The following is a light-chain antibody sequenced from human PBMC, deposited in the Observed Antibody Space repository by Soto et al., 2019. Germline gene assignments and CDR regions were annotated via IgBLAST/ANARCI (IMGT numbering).Light chain of an antibody. CDR2: EVN. V-gene: IGLV2-23*02. CDR3: CSSVGSSIFV. Sequence: QSALTQPASVSGSPGQSITISCTGTSSDVGLYNLVSWYQQLPGKAPKLIIYEVNERPSGISDRFSGSKSGNTASLTISGLQDEDEADYYCCSSVGSSIFVFGAGTKLTVL. CDR1: SSDVGLYNL. J-gene: IGLJ3*02.